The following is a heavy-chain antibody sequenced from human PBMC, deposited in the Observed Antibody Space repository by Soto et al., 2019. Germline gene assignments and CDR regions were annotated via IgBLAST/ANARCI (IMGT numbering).Heavy chain of an antibody. D-gene: IGHD3-22*01. CDR3: ASSTSYYYDSSGYADAFDI. V-gene: IGHV5-51*01. J-gene: IGHJ3*02. CDR2: IYPGDSDT. Sequence: GESLKISWKGSGYSFTSYWIGWVRQMPGKGLEWMGIIYPGDSDTRYSPSFQGQVTISADKSISTAYLQWSSLKASDTAMYYCASSTSYYYDSSGYADAFDIWGQGTMVTVSS. CDR1: GYSFTSYW.